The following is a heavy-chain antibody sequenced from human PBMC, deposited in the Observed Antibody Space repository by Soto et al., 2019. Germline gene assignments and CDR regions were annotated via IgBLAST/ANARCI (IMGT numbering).Heavy chain of an antibody. Sequence: QVQLVQSGAEVKKPGSSVKVSCKASGGTFSSYTISWVRQAPGQGLEWMGRIIPILGIANYAQKFQGRVTITADKPTSTAYMELSSLRSEDTAVYYCARDRCTNGVCSPYYFAYWGQGTLVTVSS. J-gene: IGHJ4*02. V-gene: IGHV1-69*08. CDR3: ARDRCTNGVCSPYYFAY. CDR1: GGTFSSYT. D-gene: IGHD2-8*01. CDR2: IIPILGIA.